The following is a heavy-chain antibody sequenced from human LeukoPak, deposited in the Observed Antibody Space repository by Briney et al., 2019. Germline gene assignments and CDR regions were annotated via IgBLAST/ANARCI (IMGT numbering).Heavy chain of an antibody. CDR3: ARSGIWFGATQYYYYYMDV. D-gene: IGHD3-10*01. J-gene: IGHJ6*03. CDR1: GYSFTSYG. Sequence: ASVKVSCKASGYSFTSYGISWVRHAPGQGLEWMGWISAYNGNTNYAQKLQGRVTMTTDTSTSTAYMELRSLRSDDTAVYYCARSGIWFGATQYYYYYMDVWGKGTTVTISS. V-gene: IGHV1-18*01. CDR2: ISAYNGNT.